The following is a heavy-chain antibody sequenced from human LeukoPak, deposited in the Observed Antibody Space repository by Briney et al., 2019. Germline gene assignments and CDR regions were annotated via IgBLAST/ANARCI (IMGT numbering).Heavy chain of an antibody. D-gene: IGHD6-6*01. CDR3: ARGDTYSSSSSPRDY. V-gene: IGHV7-4-1*02. J-gene: IGHJ4*02. CDR1: GYTFTNYA. CDR2: INPNTGNP. Sequence: ASVKVSCKASGYTFTNYAMNWVRQAPGQGLEWMGWINPNTGNPTYAQGFTGRFVFSLDTSVSTTYLQISSLKAEDTAVYYCARGDTYSSSSSPRDYWGQGTLVTVSS.